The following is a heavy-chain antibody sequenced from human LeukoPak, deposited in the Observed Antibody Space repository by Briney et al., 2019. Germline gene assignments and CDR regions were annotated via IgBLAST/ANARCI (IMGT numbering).Heavy chain of an antibody. CDR3: TRTPSAAGPVDS. CDR1: GFTFGDYA. CDR2: IRRKAYGGTQ. Sequence: GGSLRLSCTGSGFTFGDYAMSWVRQAPGKGLEWVAFIRRKAYGGTQEYAASAKGTFTITRDDSKNIAYVQMSSLRTEDTAVYYCTRTPSAAGPVDSWGQGSLVTVSS. D-gene: IGHD6-13*01. J-gene: IGHJ4*02. V-gene: IGHV3-49*04.